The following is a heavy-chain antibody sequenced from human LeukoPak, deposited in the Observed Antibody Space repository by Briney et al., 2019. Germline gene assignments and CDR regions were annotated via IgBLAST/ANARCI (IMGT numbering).Heavy chain of an antibody. CDR1: GGSISSYY. CDR2: IYHSGST. Sequence: PSETLSLTCTVSGGSISSYYWSWIRQPPGKGLEWIGYIYHSGSTNYNSSLKSRVTISVETSKNQFSLKLSSVTAADTAVYYCARVTGYMIEDYFDYWGQGTLVTVSS. D-gene: IGHD3-22*01. CDR3: ARVTGYMIEDYFDY. V-gene: IGHV4-59*01. J-gene: IGHJ4*02.